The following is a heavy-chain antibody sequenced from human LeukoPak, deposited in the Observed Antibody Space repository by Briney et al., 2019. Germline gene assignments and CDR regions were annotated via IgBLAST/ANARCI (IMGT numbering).Heavy chain of an antibody. CDR3: ARGPFSSWPRVYVVGASDI. D-gene: IGHD6-13*01. J-gene: IGHJ3*02. Sequence: SETLSLTCTVSGGSISSYYWSWIRQPPGKGLEWIGYIYTSGSTNYNPSLKSRVTISVDTSKNQFSLKLSSVTAADTAVYYCARGPFSSWPRVYVVGASDIWGQGTMVTVSS. CDR2: IYTSGST. CDR1: GGSISSYY. V-gene: IGHV4-4*09.